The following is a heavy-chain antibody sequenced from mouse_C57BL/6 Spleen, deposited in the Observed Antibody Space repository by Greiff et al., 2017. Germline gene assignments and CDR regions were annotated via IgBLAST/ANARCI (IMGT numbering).Heavy chain of an antibody. D-gene: IGHD1-1*01. CDR3: ARGRTLYAMDY. J-gene: IGHJ4*01. CDR1: GYTFTSYW. V-gene: IGHV1-53*01. CDR2: INPGNGGT. Sequence: QVQLQQPGTELVKPGASVKLSCKASGYTFTSYWINWVKQRPGQGLEWIGNINPGNGGTNYNEKFKSTATLTVDKSSSTAYMQPSSLTSEDSAVYYCARGRTLYAMDYWGQGTSVTVSS.